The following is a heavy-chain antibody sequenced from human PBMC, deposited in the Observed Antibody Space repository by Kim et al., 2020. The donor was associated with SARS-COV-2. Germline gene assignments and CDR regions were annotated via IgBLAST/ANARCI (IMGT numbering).Heavy chain of an antibody. CDR3: AREGIRGYPTHYDY. CDR2: IKEDGSEK. J-gene: IGHJ4*02. Sequence: GGSLRLSCAASGVIFSSYYMSWVRQAPGKGLEWLATIKEDGSEKYYVDSVRGRFTISRDNAKNSLYLQMNNLRADDTAVYFCAREGIRGYPTHYDYWGQG. D-gene: IGHD3-22*01. CDR1: GVIFSSYY. V-gene: IGHV3-7*01.